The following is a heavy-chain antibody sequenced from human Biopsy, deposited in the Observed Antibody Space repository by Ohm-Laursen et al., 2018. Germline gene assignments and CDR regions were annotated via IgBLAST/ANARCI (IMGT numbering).Heavy chain of an antibody. Sequence: ASVKVSCKASGNTFATHHIHWVRQAPGQGLEWMGVISPSGATTSFSQKFQGRITMTRDTSTGTAYMDLNSLGSEDTAVYYCARAGVGSDGTDSYYYGMDVWGPGTTVTVSS. CDR1: GNTFATHH. CDR3: ARAGVGSDGTDSYYYGMDV. CDR2: ISPSGATT. J-gene: IGHJ6*02. D-gene: IGHD5-24*01. V-gene: IGHV1-46*01.